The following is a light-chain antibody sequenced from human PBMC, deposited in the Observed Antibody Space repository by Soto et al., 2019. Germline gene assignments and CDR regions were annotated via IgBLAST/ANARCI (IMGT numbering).Light chain of an antibody. Sequence: EIVMTQSPATLSVSPGESATLSCRASQSVSNNLAWYQQKPGQAPRLLIYGASARATGIPARFSGSGSGTEFTLTISSLQSEYFAVYYCQQYNNWPLTFGGGTKVEIK. J-gene: IGKJ4*01. CDR2: GAS. V-gene: IGKV3-15*01. CDR3: QQYNNWPLT. CDR1: QSVSNN.